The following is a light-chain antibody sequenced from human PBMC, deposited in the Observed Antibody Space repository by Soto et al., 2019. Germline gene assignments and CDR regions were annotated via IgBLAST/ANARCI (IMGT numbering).Light chain of an antibody. CDR3: HKYDKAPQT. CDR2: AAS. J-gene: IGKJ2*01. CDR1: QRVNSRY. V-gene: IGKV3-20*01. Sequence: EIVLTQSPGTLSFPAGEGATLSCSSSQRVNSRYLAWYQQKPGQAPRLLIYAASNRATGIPDKFSGSGSGADYSLTISRLEPEDSAVYYCHKYDKAPQTCGQGTTGDIK.